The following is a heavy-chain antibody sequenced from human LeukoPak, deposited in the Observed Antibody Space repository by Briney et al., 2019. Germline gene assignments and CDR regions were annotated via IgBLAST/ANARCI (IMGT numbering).Heavy chain of an antibody. CDR1: GYRFTIYW. J-gene: IGHJ4*02. CDR3: VRRTTGEYYFDY. D-gene: IGHD7-27*01. Sequence: GESLKISCKGSGYRFTIYWIGWVRQMPGGGLEWIGIIYPGDSDIRYSPSFQGQVNISAVKSISTAYLQWSSLKASDTAMYYCVRRTTGEYYFDYWGQGTLVTVSS. V-gene: IGHV5-51*01. CDR2: IYPGDSDI.